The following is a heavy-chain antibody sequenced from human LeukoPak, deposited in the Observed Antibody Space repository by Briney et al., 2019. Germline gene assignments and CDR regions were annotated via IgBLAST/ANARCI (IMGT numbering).Heavy chain of an antibody. V-gene: IGHV4-38-2*01. CDR2: IYHSGST. D-gene: IGHD4-17*01. Sequence: SETLSLTCAVSGYSISSGYYWGWIRQPPGKGLEWIGSIYHSGSTYYNPSLKSRVTISVDTSKNQFSLKLSSVTAADTAVYYCARNTTNHTITVTNAFDIWGQGTKVSVSS. CDR1: GYSISSGYY. J-gene: IGHJ3*02. CDR3: ARNTTNHTITVTNAFDI.